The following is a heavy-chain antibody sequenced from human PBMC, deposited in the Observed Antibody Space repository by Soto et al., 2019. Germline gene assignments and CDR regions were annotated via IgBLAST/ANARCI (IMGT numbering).Heavy chain of an antibody. V-gene: IGHV1-8*01. CDR1: GYTFTSFD. Sequence: QVQLVQSGAEVKKPGASVKVSCKASGYTFTSFDINWVRQDTGQGLEWMGWMNPNSGNTGYAQKFQGRVSMTRTTSISTTYMELSSLRSEDTAVYYCAVPTVARSYNYWGQGTLVTVSS. D-gene: IGHD1-26*01. CDR3: AVPTVARSYNY. CDR2: MNPNSGNT. J-gene: IGHJ4*02.